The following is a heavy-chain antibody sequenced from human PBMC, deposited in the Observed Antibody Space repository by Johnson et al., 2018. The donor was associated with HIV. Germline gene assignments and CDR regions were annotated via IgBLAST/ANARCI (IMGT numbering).Heavy chain of an antibody. D-gene: IGHD5-24*01. CDR3: ARACRDGYTCDAFDI. V-gene: IGHV3-11*04. Sequence: QVQLVESGGGLVQPGGSLRLSCAASGFTVSSYYMNWVRQAPGKGLEWVSYISSSGSTIYYADSVKGRFTISRDNAKNSLYLQMNSLRAEDTAVYYCARACRDGYTCDAFDIWGQGTMVTVSS. CDR2: ISSSGSTI. CDR1: GFTVSSYY. J-gene: IGHJ3*02.